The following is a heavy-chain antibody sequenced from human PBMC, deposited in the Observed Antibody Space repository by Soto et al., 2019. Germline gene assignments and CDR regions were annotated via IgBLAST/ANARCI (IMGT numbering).Heavy chain of an antibody. J-gene: IGHJ6*03. V-gene: IGHV3-33*01. Sequence: QVQLVESGGGVVQPGRSLRLSCAASGFTFSSYGMHWVRQAPGKGLEWVAVIWYDGSNKYYADSVKGRFTISRDNSKNTLYLQMNSLRAEDTAVYYCARDRSLRFLEWQNYYYYMDVWGKGTTVTVSS. CDR1: GFTFSSYG. CDR3: ARDRSLRFLEWQNYYYYMDV. D-gene: IGHD3-3*01. CDR2: IWYDGSNK.